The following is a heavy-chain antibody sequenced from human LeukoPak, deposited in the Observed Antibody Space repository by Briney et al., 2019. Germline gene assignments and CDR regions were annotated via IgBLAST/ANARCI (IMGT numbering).Heavy chain of an antibody. V-gene: IGHV4-4*07. CDR1: GGSVSSYY. CDR2: MYISGST. Sequence: SETLSLTCTVSGGSVSSYYRSWIRQPAGKGLEWIGRMYISGSTKYNPSLKSRVTMSIDTSRNQLSLKLSSVTAADTAVYYCARDNGYTSGWGPPFDYWGQGTLVTVSS. CDR3: ARDNGYTSGWGPPFDY. D-gene: IGHD6-19*01. J-gene: IGHJ4*02.